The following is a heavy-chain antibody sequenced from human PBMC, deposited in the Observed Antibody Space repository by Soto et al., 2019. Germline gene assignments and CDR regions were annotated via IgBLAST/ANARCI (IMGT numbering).Heavy chain of an antibody. CDR2: IYYSGST. Sequence: SETLSHTCTGSGGSISSSSYYWCWIRQPPGKGLEWIGSIYYSGSTYYNPSLKSRVTISVDTSKNQFSLKLSSVTAADTAVYYCASPKIAFYNWFDPWGQGTLVTVS. D-gene: IGHD3-3*02. V-gene: IGHV4-39*01. CDR1: GGSISSSSYY. CDR3: ASPKIAFYNWFDP. J-gene: IGHJ5*02.